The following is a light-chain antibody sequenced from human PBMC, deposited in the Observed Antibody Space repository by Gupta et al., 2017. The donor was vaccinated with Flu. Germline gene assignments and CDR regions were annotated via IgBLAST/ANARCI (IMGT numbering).Light chain of an antibody. V-gene: IGLV3-1*01. CDR3: QAWDSSTPNWV. Sequence: SYELTQPPSVSVSPGQTASITCSGDKLGDKYACWYQQKPGQSPMLVIYQDSKRPSGIPERFSGSNSGNTATLTISGTQAMDEADYYCQAWDSSTPNWVFGGGTKLTVL. CDR1: KLGDKY. CDR2: QDS. J-gene: IGLJ3*02.